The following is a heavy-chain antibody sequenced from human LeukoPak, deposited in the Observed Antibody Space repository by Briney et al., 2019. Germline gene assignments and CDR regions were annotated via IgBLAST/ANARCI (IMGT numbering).Heavy chain of an antibody. Sequence: GGSLRLSCAASGFTFSNAWMSWVRQAPGKGLEWVGRIKSKTDGGTTDYAAPVKGRFTISRDDSKNTLYMQMNSLKTEDTAVYYCTTEVTMIVVVTYFDYWGQGTLVTVSS. J-gene: IGHJ4*02. CDR3: TTEVTMIVVVTYFDY. CDR1: GFTFSNAW. D-gene: IGHD3-22*01. CDR2: IKSKTDGGTT. V-gene: IGHV3-15*01.